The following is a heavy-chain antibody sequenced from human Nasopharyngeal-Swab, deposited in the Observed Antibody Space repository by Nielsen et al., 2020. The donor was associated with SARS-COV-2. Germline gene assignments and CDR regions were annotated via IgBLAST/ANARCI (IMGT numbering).Heavy chain of an antibody. CDR3: AIQTNGDYYYYGMDV. Sequence: SETLSLTCTVSGGSISSYYWSWIRQPPGKGLEWIGSIYYSGSTYYNPSLKSRVTISVDTSKNQFSLKLSSVTAADTAVYYCAIQTNGDYYYYGMDVWGQGTTVTVSS. CDR1: GGSISSYY. CDR2: IYYSGST. D-gene: IGHD4-17*01. J-gene: IGHJ6*02. V-gene: IGHV4-59*05.